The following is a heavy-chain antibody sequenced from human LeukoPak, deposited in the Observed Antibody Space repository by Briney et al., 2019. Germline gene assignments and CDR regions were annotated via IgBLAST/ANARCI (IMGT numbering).Heavy chain of an antibody. CDR3: TRVPGGSYYRLDI. V-gene: IGHV3-49*04. Sequence: QAGGSLRLSCTASGFTFGDFALSWVRQAPGKGLEWVGFIRSKAYGGTTEYAASVKGRFTISRDDSKSIASLQLNSLKTEDTAVYYCTRVPGGSYYRLDIWGQGTMVTVSS. CDR1: GFTFGDFA. J-gene: IGHJ3*02. D-gene: IGHD1-26*01. CDR2: IRSKAYGGTT.